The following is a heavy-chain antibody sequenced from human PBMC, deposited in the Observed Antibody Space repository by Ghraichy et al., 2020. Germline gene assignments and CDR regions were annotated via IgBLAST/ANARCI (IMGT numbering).Heavy chain of an antibody. CDR3: AKGLTYYYDSSGYYHDAFDI. Sequence: GGSLRLSCAASGFTFSSYAMSWVRQAPGKGLEWVSAISGSGGSTYYADSVKGRFTISRDNSKNTLYLQMNSLRAEDTAVYYCAKGLTYYYDSSGYYHDAFDIWGQGTMVTVSS. CDR1: GFTFSSYA. D-gene: IGHD3-22*01. J-gene: IGHJ3*02. V-gene: IGHV3-23*01. CDR2: ISGSGGST.